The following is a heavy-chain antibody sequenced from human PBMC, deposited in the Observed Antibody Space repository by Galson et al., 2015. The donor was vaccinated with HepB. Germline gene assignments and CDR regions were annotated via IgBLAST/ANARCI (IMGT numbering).Heavy chain of an antibody. CDR1: GFPFSNYA. J-gene: IGHJ4*02. CDR3: AKDLGSSTWYFDY. Sequence: SLRLSCAASGFPFSNYAMTWVRQAPGKGLEWVSTISAGGATAYYADSVKGWFTISRDNSKNTLYLQMNSLRADDTAVYYCAKDLGSSTWYFDYWGQGTLVTVSS. V-gene: IGHV3-23*01. D-gene: IGHD6-13*01. CDR2: ISAGGATA.